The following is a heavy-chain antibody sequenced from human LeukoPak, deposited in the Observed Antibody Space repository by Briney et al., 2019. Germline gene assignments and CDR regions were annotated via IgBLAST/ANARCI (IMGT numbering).Heavy chain of an antibody. CDR3: AREGEQQLSFDY. CDR2: ISSSSSYI. J-gene: IGHJ4*02. D-gene: IGHD6-13*01. Sequence: MAGGSLRLSCAASGFTFSSYSMNWVRQAPGKRLEWVSSISSSSSYIYYADSVKGRFTISRDNAKNSLYLQMNSLRAEDTAVHYCAREGEQQLSFDYWGQGTLVTVSS. V-gene: IGHV3-21*01. CDR1: GFTFSSYS.